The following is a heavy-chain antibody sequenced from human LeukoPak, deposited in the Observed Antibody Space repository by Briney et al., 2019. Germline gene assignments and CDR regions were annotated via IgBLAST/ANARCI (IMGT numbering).Heavy chain of an antibody. J-gene: IGHJ4*02. CDR1: GFTFSSYW. D-gene: IGHD4-23*01. CDR3: ARGRPHGNDY. CDR2: INSDGSST. V-gene: IGHV3-74*01. Sequence: PGGSLRLSCAASGFTFSSYWMHWVRQAPGKGLVWVSRINSDGSSTTYADSVKGRFSISRDNAKNTLYLQMNSLRVEDTAVYYCARGRPHGNDYWGQGTLVTVSS.